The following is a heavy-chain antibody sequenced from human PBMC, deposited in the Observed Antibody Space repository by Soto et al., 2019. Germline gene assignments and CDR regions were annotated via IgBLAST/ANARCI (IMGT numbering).Heavy chain of an antibody. CDR2: ISYDGSNK. D-gene: IGHD1-26*01. CDR1: GFTFSSYG. V-gene: IGHV3-30*18. Sequence: QVQLVESGGGVVQPGRSLRLSCAASGFTFSSYGMHWVRQAPGKGLEWVAVISYDGSNKYYADSVKGRFTISRDNSKNTLYLQMNSLRAEDTAVYYCAKDTLGGRNYHYGTDVWGQGTTVTVSS. CDR3: AKDTLGGRNYHYGTDV. J-gene: IGHJ6*02.